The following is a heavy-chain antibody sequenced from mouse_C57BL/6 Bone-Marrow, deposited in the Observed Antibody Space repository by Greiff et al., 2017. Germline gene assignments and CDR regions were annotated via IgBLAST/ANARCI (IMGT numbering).Heavy chain of an antibody. D-gene: IGHD2-4*01. CDR2: IDPSDSYT. V-gene: IGHV1-69*01. CDR3: ARIYYDYDEFAY. J-gene: IGHJ3*01. Sequence: QVQLQQPGAELVMPGASVKLSCKASGYTFTSYWMHWVKPRPGQGLEWIGEIDPSDSYTNYNQKFTGKSPLTVDKSSSTVYMQLSSLTSEDSAVYYCARIYYDYDEFAYWGQGTLVTVSA. CDR1: GYTFTSYW.